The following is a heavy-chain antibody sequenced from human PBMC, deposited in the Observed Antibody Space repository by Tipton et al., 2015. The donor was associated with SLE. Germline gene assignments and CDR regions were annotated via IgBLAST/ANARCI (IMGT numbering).Heavy chain of an antibody. CDR3: ARDSIAAAGTSDLHFDY. D-gene: IGHD6-13*01. V-gene: IGHV4-30-4*08. CDR2: IYYSGST. Sequence: TLSLTCSVSGGSISSGDHHWNWIRQPPGKGLEWIGYIYYSGSTFYNPSLKSRAMISVDTSKNQFSLKLSSVTAADTAVYYCARDSIAAAGTSDLHFDYWGQGTLVTVSS. CDR1: GGSISSGDHH. J-gene: IGHJ4*02.